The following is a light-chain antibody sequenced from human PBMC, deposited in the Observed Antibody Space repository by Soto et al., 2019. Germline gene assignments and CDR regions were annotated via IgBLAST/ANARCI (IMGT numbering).Light chain of an antibody. V-gene: IGKV3-20*01. CDR2: GAS. CDR1: QSVSSSY. Sequence: EIVLTQSPGTLSLSPGERATLSCRASQSVSSSYLAWYQQKPGQAPRLLIYGASSRATGTPDRFSGSGSGTDFTLTINRLEPEDFAVYYCQQYGSSPLTFGGGTKVEIK. CDR3: QQYGSSPLT. J-gene: IGKJ4*01.